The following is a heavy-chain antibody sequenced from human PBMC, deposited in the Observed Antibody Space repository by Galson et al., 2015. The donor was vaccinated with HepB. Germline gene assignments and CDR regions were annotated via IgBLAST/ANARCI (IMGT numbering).Heavy chain of an antibody. CDR1: GFTFSSYS. CDR2: ISSSSSYI. D-gene: IGHD6-19*01. V-gene: IGHV3-21*01. Sequence: SLRLSCAASGFTFSSYSMNWVRQAPGKGLEWVSSISSSSSYIYYADSVKGRFTISRDNAKNSLYLQLNSLRAEDTAVYYCARGTPPLGSGWYGFFDYWGQGTLVTVSS. J-gene: IGHJ4*02. CDR3: ARGTPPLGSGWYGFFDY.